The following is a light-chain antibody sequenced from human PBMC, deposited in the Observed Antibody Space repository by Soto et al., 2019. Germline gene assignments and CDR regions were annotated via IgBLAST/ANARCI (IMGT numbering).Light chain of an antibody. J-gene: IGLJ2*01. V-gene: IGLV1-40*01. CDR2: ANI. CDR3: QSYDITLSGVV. CDR1: SSNVGAGYD. Sequence: QSVLTQPPSLSGAPGQRVTISCIGNSSNVGAGYDVHWYRQLPGTAPKLLIYANITRPSGVPDRFSGSKSGASASLAITGLQAGDEADYYGQSYDITLSGVVFGGGTKLTVL.